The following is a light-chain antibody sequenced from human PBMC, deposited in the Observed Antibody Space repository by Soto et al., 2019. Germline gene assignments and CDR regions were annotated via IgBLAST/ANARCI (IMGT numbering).Light chain of an antibody. Sequence: DIQMTQSPSTLLPPLENKSTTPSGASQSISSYLNWYQQKPGKAPKLLIYGASSLQSGVPSRFSGSGSGTDFTLTISSLQPEDFATYYCQQSYSTLITFGQGTRLEIK. CDR1: QSISSY. J-gene: IGKJ5*01. V-gene: IGKV1-39*01. CDR3: QQSYSTLIT. CDR2: GAS.